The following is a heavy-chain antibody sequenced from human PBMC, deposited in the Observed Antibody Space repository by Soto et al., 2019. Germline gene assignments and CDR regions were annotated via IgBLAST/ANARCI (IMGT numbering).Heavy chain of an antibody. CDR1: GFTFSSRA. CDR3: ASDRSLGSNWYYYLES. CDR2: ISSSSSNI. V-gene: IGHV3-48*02. Sequence: EVQLVESGGGLVHPGGSLRLSCTASGFTFSSRAMNWVRQFPGRGLEWVSYISSSSSNIDYADSVKGRFTVSRDNAKNSLYLQMNTLRDEYTAVYYCASDRSLGSNWYYYLESWGQGTPVTVSS. D-gene: IGHD1-20*01. J-gene: IGHJ4*02.